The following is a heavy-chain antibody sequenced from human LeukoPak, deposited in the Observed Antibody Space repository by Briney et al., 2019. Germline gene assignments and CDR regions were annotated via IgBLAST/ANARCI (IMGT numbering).Heavy chain of an antibody. D-gene: IGHD2-8*01. J-gene: IGHJ4*02. CDR3: ARHTKFVLMNRSPLYFDY. V-gene: IGHV4-39*01. CDR1: GGSINNNNYF. Sequence: SETLPLTCSVSGGSINNNNYFWGWIRHPPGKGLEWIGSIYYSGDTYYNPSLKSRVTISVDTSENQFSLKLSSVTAADTAVYYCARHTKFVLMNRSPLYFDYWGQGTLVTVSS. CDR2: IYYSGDT.